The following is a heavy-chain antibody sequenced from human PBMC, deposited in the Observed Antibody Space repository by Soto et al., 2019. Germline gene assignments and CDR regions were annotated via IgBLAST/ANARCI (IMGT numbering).Heavy chain of an antibody. CDR1: GFTFSSYA. D-gene: IGHD3-3*01. CDR2: ISDRGGST. Sequence: EVQLLESGGDLVQPGGSLRLSCAASGFTFSSYAMTWVRQAPGKGLEWVSSISDRGGSTYHADSVKGRFTISRDNSKNTLYLQLNSLRAEDTATHYCAKNQDVYYDFWSGYYRFDYWGQGTLVIVSS. J-gene: IGHJ4*02. CDR3: AKNQDVYYDFWSGYYRFDY. V-gene: IGHV3-23*01.